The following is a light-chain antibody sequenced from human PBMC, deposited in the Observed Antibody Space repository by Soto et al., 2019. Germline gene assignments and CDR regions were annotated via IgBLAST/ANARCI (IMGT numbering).Light chain of an antibody. Sequence: QTVVTQPPSVSGAPGQRVTISCTGSSSNIGAGYHVHWYHQLPGTAPKFLIYGNSNRPSGVPDRFSGSKSGTSASLAITGLQAEDEADYFCQSYDSSLSGSVFGGGTKVTVL. V-gene: IGLV1-40*01. J-gene: IGLJ3*02. CDR1: SSNIGAGYH. CDR2: GNS. CDR3: QSYDSSLSGSV.